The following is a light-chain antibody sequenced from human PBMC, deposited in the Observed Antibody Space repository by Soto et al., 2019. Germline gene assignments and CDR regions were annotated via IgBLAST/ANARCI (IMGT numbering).Light chain of an antibody. Sequence: QSALTRPASVSGSPGQSITISCTGSSSDVGGYDYVSWYQQHPGKAPKLMIYEVNNRPSGVSNRFSGSKSGNTASLTISGLQAEDDADYYCSSYTSISSWVFGGGTKLTVL. V-gene: IGLV2-14*01. CDR3: SSYTSISSWV. CDR1: SSDVGGYDY. CDR2: EVN. J-gene: IGLJ3*02.